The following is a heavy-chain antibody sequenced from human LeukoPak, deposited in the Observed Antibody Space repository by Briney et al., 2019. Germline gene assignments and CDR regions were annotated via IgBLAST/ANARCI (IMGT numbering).Heavy chain of an antibody. J-gene: IGHJ4*02. CDR1: GGSFSGYY. CDR2: INHSGTT. V-gene: IGHV4-34*01. D-gene: IGHD6-13*01. Sequence: SETLSLTCSVSGGSFSGYYWTWIRQPPGKGLEWIGEINHSGTTTYHPSFKSRVTISSDPSKNQVSLKLASVSAADTAMYYCARHVIAAAGPGDYWGQGTLVTVSS. CDR3: ARHVIAAAGPGDY.